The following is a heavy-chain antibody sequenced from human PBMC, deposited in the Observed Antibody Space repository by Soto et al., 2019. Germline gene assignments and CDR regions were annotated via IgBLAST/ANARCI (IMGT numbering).Heavy chain of an antibody. J-gene: IGHJ4*02. CDR3: ARGERRSVLIVSVFDY. V-gene: IGHV4-39*02. Sequence: QVEMQESGPGLVRPSETLSLTCPVSGASLTSNNYYWGWIRQSPGKGLEWIGTVYYSGSTYYNPSLKSRVPISVARSNSPLNMRSVTAADTAVDSCARGERRSVLIVSVFDYWGQGKLVSVSS. D-gene: IGHD3-16*02. CDR2: VYYSGST. CDR1: GASLTSNNYY.